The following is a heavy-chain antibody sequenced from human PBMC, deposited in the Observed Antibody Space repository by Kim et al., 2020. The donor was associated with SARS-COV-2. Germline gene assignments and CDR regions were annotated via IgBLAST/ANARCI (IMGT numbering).Heavy chain of an antibody. Sequence: GGSLRLSCAASGFSVSSNYMTWVRQAPGKGLEWVSAFHNAGSTYYADSVKGRFTISRDNPRNTLYLQMNSLRADDTALYYCARFGLDCGGDNCYPSFIDYWGRGTLVTVSS. J-gene: IGHJ4*02. CDR3: ARFGLDCGGDNCYPSFIDY. V-gene: IGHV3-53*01. CDR2: FHNAGST. D-gene: IGHD2-15*01. CDR1: GFSVSSNY.